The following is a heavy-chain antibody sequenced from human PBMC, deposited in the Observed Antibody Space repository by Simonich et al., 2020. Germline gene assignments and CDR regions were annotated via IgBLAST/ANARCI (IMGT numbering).Heavy chain of an antibody. CDR3: ASTLFTASSSFAFDI. J-gene: IGHJ3*02. CDR1: GGSISSSSYY. D-gene: IGHD6-6*01. CDR2: IYYSGVN. Sequence: QLQLQESGPGLVKPSETLSLTCTVSGGSISSSSYYWGWIRQPPGKGLEWIGSIYYSGVNYYNPSRKSRGTISVETSKNQFSLKLSSVTAADTAVYYCASTLFTASSSFAFDIWGQGTMVTVSS. V-gene: IGHV4-39*01.